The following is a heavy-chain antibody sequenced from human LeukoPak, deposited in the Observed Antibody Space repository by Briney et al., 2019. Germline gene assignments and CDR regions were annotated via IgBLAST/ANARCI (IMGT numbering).Heavy chain of an antibody. J-gene: IGHJ4*02. D-gene: IGHD2-8*01. CDR3: AKEGAWSTSGPFDY. Sequence: GGSLRLSCAASGFTFDDFAMVWVRQAPGKGLEWVARISWNSVDLRYADSVRGRFTISRDNAKNSLFLLMNSLRIEDTALYYCAKEGAWSTSGPFDYWGQGTLVTVSS. CDR1: GFTFDDFA. V-gene: IGHV3-9*01. CDR2: ISWNSVDL.